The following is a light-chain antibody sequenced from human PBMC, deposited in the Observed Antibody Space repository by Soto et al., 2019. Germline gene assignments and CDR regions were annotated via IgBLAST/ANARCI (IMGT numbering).Light chain of an antibody. Sequence: IVLTQSPGTLSLSPWERATLSCRASQSVSSSYLAWYQQKPGQAPRLLIYGASTRATGIPARFSGSGSGTEFTLAISSLQSEDFAVHYCQQYNNWPRTFGQGTKVDIK. CDR1: QSVSSSY. V-gene: IGKV3-15*01. CDR3: QQYNNWPRT. J-gene: IGKJ1*01. CDR2: GAS.